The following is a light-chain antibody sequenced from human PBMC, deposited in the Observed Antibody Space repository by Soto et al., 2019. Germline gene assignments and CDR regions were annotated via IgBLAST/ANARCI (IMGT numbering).Light chain of an antibody. Sequence: EIALTQSPATLSLSPGERATLSCTASHSVSSYLAWYQQKPGRAPRLLIYDTSKRATGIPARFSGSGSGTAFTLNISSLKPADFAVYYCPHHDNWPWTFGGGTKVEIK. CDR2: DTS. J-gene: IGKJ4*01. CDR1: HSVSSY. CDR3: PHHDNWPWT. V-gene: IGKV3-11*01.